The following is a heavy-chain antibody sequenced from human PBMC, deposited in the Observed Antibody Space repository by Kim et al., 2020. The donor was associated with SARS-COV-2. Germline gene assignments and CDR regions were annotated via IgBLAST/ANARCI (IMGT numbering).Heavy chain of an antibody. V-gene: IGHV4-59*08. Sequence: RVTISVDTSKNQFSLKLSSVTAADTAVYYCARLPREGTGDRYYYYYGMDVWGQGTTVTVSS. CDR3: ARLPREGTGDRYYYYYGMDV. J-gene: IGHJ6*02. D-gene: IGHD7-27*01.